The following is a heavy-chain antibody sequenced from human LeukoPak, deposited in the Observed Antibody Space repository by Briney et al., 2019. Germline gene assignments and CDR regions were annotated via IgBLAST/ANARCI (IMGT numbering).Heavy chain of an antibody. V-gene: IGHV3-7*01. CDR3: ARPIAAAGS. CDR2: IKPDGSKK. D-gene: IGHD6-13*01. J-gene: IGHJ4*02. CDR1: GFTFSSYW. Sequence: PRGSLRLSCAASGFTFSSYWMTWVRQAPGKGLEWVASIKPDGSKKYYVDSVKGRFTISRDNAKNSLYLQMNSLRAEDTAVYYCARPIAAAGSWGQGTLVTVSS.